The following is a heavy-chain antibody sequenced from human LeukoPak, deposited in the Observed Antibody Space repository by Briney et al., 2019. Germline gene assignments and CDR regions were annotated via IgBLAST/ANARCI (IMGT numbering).Heavy chain of an antibody. V-gene: IGHV1-8*01. J-gene: IGHJ5*02. D-gene: IGHD6-19*01. CDR1: GYTFTSYD. Sequence: ASVKVSCKASGYTFTSYDINWVRQATGQGLEWMGWMNPNSGNTGYAQKFQGRVTMTRDTSISTAYMELSRLRSDDTAVYYCARRGWIGVTGTVVGWFDPWGQGTLVTVSS. CDR2: MNPNSGNT. CDR3: ARRGWIGVTGTVVGWFDP.